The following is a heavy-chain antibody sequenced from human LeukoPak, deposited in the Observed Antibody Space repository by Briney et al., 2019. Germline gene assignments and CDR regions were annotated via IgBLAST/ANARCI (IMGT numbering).Heavy chain of an antibody. CDR1: GGSISSSSYY. Sequence: SETLSLTCTVSGGSISSSSYYWSWIRQPAGKGLEWIGRIYSSGGTDYNPSLKSRVTMSVDTSKKQFSLKLRSVTAADTAVYYCARGIAAASERAFDIWGQGTMVTVSS. J-gene: IGHJ3*02. CDR3: ARGIAAASERAFDI. V-gene: IGHV4-61*02. CDR2: IYSSGGT. D-gene: IGHD6-13*01.